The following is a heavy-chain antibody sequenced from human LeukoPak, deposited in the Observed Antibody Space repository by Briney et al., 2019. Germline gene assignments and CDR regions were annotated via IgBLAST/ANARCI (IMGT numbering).Heavy chain of an antibody. Sequence: GGSLRLSCAASRFTFSRYAMSWVRQAPGKGLGWVSAISGSGGSTYYADSVKGRFTISRDNSKNTLYLQMNSLRAEDTAVCYCAKTRLEYYYDSSGYLALDYWGQGTLVTVSS. V-gene: IGHV3-23*01. CDR1: RFTFSRYA. CDR3: AKTRLEYYYDSSGYLALDY. D-gene: IGHD3-22*01. CDR2: ISGSGGST. J-gene: IGHJ4*02.